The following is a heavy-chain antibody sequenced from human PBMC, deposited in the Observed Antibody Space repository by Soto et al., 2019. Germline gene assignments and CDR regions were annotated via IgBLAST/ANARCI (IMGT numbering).Heavy chain of an antibody. J-gene: IGHJ6*03. CDR3: AGEGRDIVATIPLYYYYYMDV. Sequence: PGGSLRLSCAASGFTFSSYSMNWVRQAPGKGLEWVSSISSSSSYIYYADSVKGRFTISRDNAKNSLYLQMNSLRAEDTAVYYCAGEGRDIVATIPLYYYYYMDVWGKGTTVTVSS. CDR2: ISSSSSYI. CDR1: GFTFSSYS. V-gene: IGHV3-21*01. D-gene: IGHD5-12*01.